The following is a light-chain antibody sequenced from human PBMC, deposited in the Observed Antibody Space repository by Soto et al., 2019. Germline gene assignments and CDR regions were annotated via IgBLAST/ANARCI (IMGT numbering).Light chain of an antibody. Sequence: QSVLTQPPSASGSPGQSVTISCTGSNVGEYDYVSWYQQHPGKAPKLMIHEVTKRPSGVPDRFSGSKSGNTASLTVSGLQAEDEADYYCSSFAGSYTLVFGGGTKLTVL. CDR2: EVT. CDR3: SSFAGSYTLV. J-gene: IGLJ2*01. V-gene: IGLV2-8*01. CDR1: NVGEYDY.